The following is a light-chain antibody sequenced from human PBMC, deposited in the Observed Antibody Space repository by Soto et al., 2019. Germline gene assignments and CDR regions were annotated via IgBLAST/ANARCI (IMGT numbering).Light chain of an antibody. J-gene: IGKJ5*01. V-gene: IGKV3-20*01. CDR1: QSVSSSY. Sequence: EIVLTQSPGTLSLSPGERATLSCGASQSVSSSYLAWYQQKPGQAPRLLIYGASSRATSIPDRFSGSGSGTDFTLTISRLEPEDFAVYYCQQCGSSPITFGQGTRLEIK. CDR2: GAS. CDR3: QQCGSSPIT.